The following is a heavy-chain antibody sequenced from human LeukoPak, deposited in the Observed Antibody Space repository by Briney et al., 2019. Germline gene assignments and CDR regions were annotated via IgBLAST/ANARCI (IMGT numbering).Heavy chain of an antibody. V-gene: IGHV4-59*01. Sequence: SETLSLTCTVSGGSISRYYCSWIRQPPGKGLEWIGYISYSGNTNYNPSLKSRVTISVDTSKNQFSLKLSSVTAADTAVYYCAAGGGYSYADFDYWGQGTLVTVSS. D-gene: IGHD5-18*01. CDR1: GGSISRYY. J-gene: IGHJ4*02. CDR2: ISYSGNT. CDR3: AAGGGYSYADFDY.